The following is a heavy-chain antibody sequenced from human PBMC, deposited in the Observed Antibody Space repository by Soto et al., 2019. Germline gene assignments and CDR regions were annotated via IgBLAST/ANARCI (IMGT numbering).Heavy chain of an antibody. Sequence: PSETLSLTCAVYGGSFSGYYWSWIRQPPGKGLEWIGEINHSGSTNYNPSLKSRVTISVDTSKNQFSLKLSSVTAADTAVYYCARGLGYFSGGSCYTNWGPDYRGQRTLVPVSS. J-gene: IGHJ4*02. D-gene: IGHD2-15*01. CDR1: GGSFSGYY. CDR2: INHSGST. CDR3: ARGLGYFSGGSCYTNWGPDY. V-gene: IGHV4-34*01.